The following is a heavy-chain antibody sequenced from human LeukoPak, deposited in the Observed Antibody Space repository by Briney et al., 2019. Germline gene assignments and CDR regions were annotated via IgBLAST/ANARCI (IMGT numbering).Heavy chain of an antibody. D-gene: IGHD1-26*01. CDR2: ISSSGSHT. CDR3: ARHPDGSLSLDY. J-gene: IGHJ4*02. CDR1: GFTFNSHS. Sequence: PGGSLRLSCAASGFTFNSHSMNWVRQAAGKGLEWVSYISSSGSHTNYADSVTGRFTISRNNAKKSLHLQMNSLRAEDTAVYYCARHPDGSLSLDYWGQGTLVTVSS. V-gene: IGHV3-21*05.